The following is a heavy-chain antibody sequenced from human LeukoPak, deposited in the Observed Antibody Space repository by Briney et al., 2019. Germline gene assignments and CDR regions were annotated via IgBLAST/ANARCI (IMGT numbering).Heavy chain of an antibody. V-gene: IGHV3-21*01. CDR3: AKPEINKDSSRNPYFDY. Sequence: TGGSLRLSCAASGFTFSSYSMNWVRQAPGKGLEWVSSISSSSSYIYYADSVKGRFTISRDNSKNTLYLQMNSLRAEDTAVYYCAKPEINKDSSRNPYFDYWGQGTLVTVSS. CDR1: GFTFSSYS. D-gene: IGHD6-19*01. CDR2: ISSSSSYI. J-gene: IGHJ4*02.